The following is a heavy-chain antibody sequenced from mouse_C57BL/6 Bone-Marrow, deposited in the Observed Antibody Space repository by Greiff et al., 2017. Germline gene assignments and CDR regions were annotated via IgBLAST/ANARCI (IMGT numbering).Heavy chain of an antibody. CDR3: ARFHYDYDGYYAIGY. D-gene: IGHD2-4*01. CDR2: IDPSDSYT. J-gene: IGHJ4*01. CDR1: GYTFTSYW. V-gene: IGHV1-69*01. Sequence: QVQLQQPGAELVMPGASVKLSCKASGYTFTSYWMHWVKQRPGQGLEWIGEIDPSDSYTNYNQKFKGKSTLTVDKSSSTAYMKLSSLTSEDSAVYYCARFHYDYDGYYAIGYWGQGTSVTVSS.